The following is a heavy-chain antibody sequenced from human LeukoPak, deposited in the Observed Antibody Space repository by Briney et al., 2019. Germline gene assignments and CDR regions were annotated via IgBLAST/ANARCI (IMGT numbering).Heavy chain of an antibody. CDR1: AFSFRTYW. V-gene: IGHV3-7*01. Sequence: GGSLRLSCVASAFSFRTYWMNWVRQAPGKGLEWVANINQDGSVKHYLDSVKGRFTISRDNAKNSLYLQMNSLRADDTAVYYCAVIDSNCWQVGLDYWGQGTQVTVSS. CDR2: INQDGSVK. CDR3: AVIDSNCWQVGLDY. J-gene: IGHJ4*02. D-gene: IGHD6-19*01.